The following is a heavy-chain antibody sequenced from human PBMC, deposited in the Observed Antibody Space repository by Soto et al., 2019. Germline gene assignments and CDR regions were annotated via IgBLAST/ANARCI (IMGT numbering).Heavy chain of an antibody. Sequence: ASVKVSCKASGYTFTSYDINWVRQATGQGLEWMGWMNPNSGNTGYAQKIQGRVTMTRNTSISTAYMELSSLRAEDTAVYYCARWLSIFFFGVVITGNYYGMDVWGQGTTVTVCS. CDR1: GYTFTSYD. D-gene: IGHD3-3*01. CDR3: ARWLSIFFFGVVITGNYYGMDV. J-gene: IGHJ6*02. V-gene: IGHV1-8*01. CDR2: MNPNSGNT.